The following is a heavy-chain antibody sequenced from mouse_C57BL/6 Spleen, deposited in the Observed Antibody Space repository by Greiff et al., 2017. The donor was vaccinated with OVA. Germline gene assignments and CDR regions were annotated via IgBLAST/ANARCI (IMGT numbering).Heavy chain of an antibody. CDR3: ARSSSGYLDY. D-gene: IGHD3-2*02. Sequence: VQLQQSGAELVRPGTSVKVSCKASGYAFTNYLIEWVKQRPGQGLEWIGVINPGSGGTNYNEKFKGKATLTADKSSSTAYMQLSSLTSEDSAVYFCARSSSGYLDYWGQGTTLTVSS. CDR1: GYAFTNYL. CDR2: INPGSGGT. V-gene: IGHV1-54*01. J-gene: IGHJ2*01.